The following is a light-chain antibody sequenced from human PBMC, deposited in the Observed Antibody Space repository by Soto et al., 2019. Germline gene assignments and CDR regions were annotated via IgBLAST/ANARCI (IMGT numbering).Light chain of an antibody. J-gene: IGKJ1*01. CDR1: QSVSSN. Sequence: EIVMTQSPATLSVSPGERATLSCRASQSVSSNLAWYQQKPGQAPRLLIYGASTRATGIPARFSGSGSGTEFTLTISSLQSEDFAVYYCQQYNTWPRGWTFGQGNTVAIK. V-gene: IGKV3-15*01. CDR2: GAS. CDR3: QQYNTWPRGWT.